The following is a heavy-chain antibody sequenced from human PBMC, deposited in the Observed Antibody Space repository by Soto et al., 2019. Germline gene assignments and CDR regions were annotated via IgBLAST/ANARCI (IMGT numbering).Heavy chain of an antibody. CDR2: ISGSGGST. V-gene: IGHV3-23*01. Sequence: AGGSLRLSCAATGFTFSSYAMSWVRQAPGKGLEWVSAISGSGGSTYYADSVKGRFTISRDNSKNTLYLQMNSLRAEDTAVYYCAKVGCSGGSCYVGGVDYWGQGTLVTVSS. CDR3: AKVGCSGGSCYVGGVDY. J-gene: IGHJ4*02. D-gene: IGHD2-15*01. CDR1: GFTFSSYA.